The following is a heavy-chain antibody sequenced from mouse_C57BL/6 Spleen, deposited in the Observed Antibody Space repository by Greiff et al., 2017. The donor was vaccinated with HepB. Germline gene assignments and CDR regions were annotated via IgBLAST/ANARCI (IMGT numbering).Heavy chain of an antibody. J-gene: IGHJ2*01. CDR2: ISSGGDYI. V-gene: IGHV5-9-1*02. CDR1: GFTFSSYA. CDR3: TRVWKYFDY. Sequence: EVNVVESGEGLVKPGGSLKLSCAASGFTFSSYAMSWVRQTPEKRLEWVAYISSGGDYIYYADTVKGRFTISRDNARNTLYLQMSSLKSEDTAMYYCTRVWKYFDYWGQGTTLTVSS.